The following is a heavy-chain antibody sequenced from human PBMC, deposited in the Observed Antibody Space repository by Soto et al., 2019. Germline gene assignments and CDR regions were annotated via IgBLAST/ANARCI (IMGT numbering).Heavy chain of an antibody. V-gene: IGHV3-74*01. Sequence: LRXSCASSGFTLRKFWMHWVRQVAGEGLVWVSRINDDGSRTKYADSVEGRLTISRDTAKNTLYLQMDSLRVEDTAVYYCVRDHHDYPFWTGNPRGYFDLWGRGTLVTGSS. CDR1: GFTLRKFW. D-gene: IGHD3-3*01. CDR2: INDDGSRT. CDR3: VRDHHDYPFWTGNPRGYFDL. J-gene: IGHJ2*01.